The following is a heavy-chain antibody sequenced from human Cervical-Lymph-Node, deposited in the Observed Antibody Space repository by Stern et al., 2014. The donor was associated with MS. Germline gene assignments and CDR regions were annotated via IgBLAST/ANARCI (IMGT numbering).Heavy chain of an antibody. D-gene: IGHD3-10*01. V-gene: IGHV3-33*01. CDR3: ARDDSGSETPFYYGMDV. CDR2: IWYDGTKE. CDR1: RFNFHSYG. Sequence: VQLVESGGGVVQPGRSLRLSCAASRFNFHSYGIHWVRQAPGRGLEWVAFIWYDGTKENYGDSVKGRFTISRDNAKNTIYLQMNSLRAEDTAVYYCARDDSGSETPFYYGMDVWGQGTTVTVSS. J-gene: IGHJ6*02.